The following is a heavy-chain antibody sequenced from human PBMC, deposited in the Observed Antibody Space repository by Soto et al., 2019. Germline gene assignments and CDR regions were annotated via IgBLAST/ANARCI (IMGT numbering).Heavy chain of an antibody. CDR1: GGTFNTFA. V-gene: IGHV1-69*06. J-gene: IGHJ4*02. CDR3: ARAAKRCFDY. CDR2: IIPILGPA. Sequence: QVHLVQSGAEVKKPGSSFNVSCKVSGGTFNTFAVSWVRQAPGQGFEWLGGIIPILGPAFYAQKFQGRVTITADKSTSTAYLELTSLTSEDTDVYYCARAAKRCFDYWGQGTLVTVSS.